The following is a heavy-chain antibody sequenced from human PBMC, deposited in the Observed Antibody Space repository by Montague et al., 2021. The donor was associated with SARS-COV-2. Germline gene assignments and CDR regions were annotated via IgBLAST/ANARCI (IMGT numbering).Heavy chain of an antibody. J-gene: IGHJ4*02. CDR2: IYAGGST. V-gene: IGHV4-4*07. CDR3: ARVFPRWLQFDPYFDY. D-gene: IGHD5-24*01. CDR1: GASINTYY. Sequence: SETLSLTCTVSGASINTYYWTWIRQPAGTGLEWIGRIYAGGSTNYNPSLKSRVTISVDTSKNQFSLKLSSVTAADTAVYYCARVFPRWLQFDPYFDYWGQGTLVTVSS.